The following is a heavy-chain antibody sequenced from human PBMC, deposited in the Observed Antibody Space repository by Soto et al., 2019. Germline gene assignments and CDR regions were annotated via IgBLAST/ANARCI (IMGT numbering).Heavy chain of an antibody. Sequence: SETLSLTCSVSGDSISSGRFHWGWIRQPPGKGLEFIATVHYSGNTHYNPSLRSRVTIFVDTSKSHFSLRLSSVTAADTAAHYCLCPDDTGVVSTSMDCWCQGTVVSVSS. CDR2: VHYSGNT. J-gene: IGHJ4*02. CDR3: LCPDDTGVVSTSMDC. CDR1: GDSISSGRFH. V-gene: IGHV4-39*01. D-gene: IGHD3-3*01.